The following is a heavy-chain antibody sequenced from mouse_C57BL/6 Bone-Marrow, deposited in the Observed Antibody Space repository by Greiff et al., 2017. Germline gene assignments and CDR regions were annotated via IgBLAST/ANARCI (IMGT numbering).Heavy chain of an antibody. CDR2: ISNGGGST. J-gene: IGHJ3*01. CDR3: ARRDGGFAY. Sequence: EVMLVESGGGLVQPGGSLKLSCAASGFTFSDYYMYWVRQTPEQRLEWVAYISNGGGSTYYPDTVKGRFTISRDNAKNTLYLQMSRLKSEDTAVYYCARRDGGFAYWGQGTLVTVSA. V-gene: IGHV5-12*01. CDR1: GFTFSDYY. D-gene: IGHD1-1*01.